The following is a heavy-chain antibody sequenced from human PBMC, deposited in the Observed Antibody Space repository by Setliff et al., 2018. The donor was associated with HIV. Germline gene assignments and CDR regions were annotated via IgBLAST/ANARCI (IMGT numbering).Heavy chain of an antibody. Sequence: ETLSLTCIVSDGSVSNQYWSWIRQTAGKGLEWIGRIYATGSTNYNPSLKSRVTMSVDTSKNQFFLTLNSLTAADTAIYYCARGTSAASYWHFDLWGRGIMVTVSS. J-gene: IGHJ2*01. V-gene: IGHV4-4*07. CDR2: IYATGST. CDR1: DGSVSNQY. CDR3: ARGTSAASYWHFDL. D-gene: IGHD3-16*01.